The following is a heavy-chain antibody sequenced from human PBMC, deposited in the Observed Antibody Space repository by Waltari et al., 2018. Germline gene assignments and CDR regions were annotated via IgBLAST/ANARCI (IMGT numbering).Heavy chain of an antibody. CDR2: IYYSGST. D-gene: IGHD3-22*01. CDR3: ARDKSVYYDSSGYYQDY. J-gene: IGHJ4*02. Sequence: WIRQPPGKGLEWIGSIYYSGSTYYNPSLKSRVTISVDTSKNQFSLKLSSVTAADTAVYYCARDKSVYYDSSGYYQDYWGQGTLVTVSS. V-gene: IGHV4-39*07.